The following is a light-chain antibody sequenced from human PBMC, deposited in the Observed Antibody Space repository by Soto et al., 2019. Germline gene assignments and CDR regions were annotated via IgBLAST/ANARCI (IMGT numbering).Light chain of an antibody. CDR1: TSNVGGYNY. J-gene: IGLJ1*01. CDR2: DVS. CDR3: CSYAGSYTLYV. Sequence: QSALTQPRSVSGSPGQSVTISCPETTSNVGGYNYVSWYQQHPGKAPKLMIYDVSQRPSGVPDRLSGSKSGNTASLTISGLQAEDEADYYCCSYAGSYTLYVFGTGTKVTVL. V-gene: IGLV2-11*01.